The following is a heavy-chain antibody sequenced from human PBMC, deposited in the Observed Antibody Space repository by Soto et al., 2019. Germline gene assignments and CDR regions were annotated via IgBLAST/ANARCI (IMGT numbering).Heavy chain of an antibody. Sequence: PGGSLRLSCAASGFTFSSNAMHWVRQAPGKGLEWVAVISYDGSNKYYADSVKGRFTISRDNSKNTLYLQMNSLRAEDTAVYYCARDLYSSSWYYFDYWGQGTLVTVSS. CDR1: GFTFSSNA. D-gene: IGHD6-13*01. J-gene: IGHJ4*02. V-gene: IGHV3-30-3*01. CDR3: ARDLYSSSWYYFDY. CDR2: ISYDGSNK.